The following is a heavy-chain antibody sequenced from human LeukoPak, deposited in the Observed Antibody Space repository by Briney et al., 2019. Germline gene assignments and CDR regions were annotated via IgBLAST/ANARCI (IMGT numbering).Heavy chain of an antibody. V-gene: IGHV3-7*05. CDR2: IEQDGSEK. CDR3: ASRAGYTGSWSALDY. D-gene: IGHD6-13*01. J-gene: IGHJ4*02. Sequence: GGSLRLSCTASTLTLNNYWMSWVRQAPGKGLEWVANIEQDGSEKYHVDSVKGRFTISRDNAKNSLYLQMNSLRAEDTAVYYCASRAGYTGSWSALDYWGQGTLVTVSS. CDR1: TLTLNNYW.